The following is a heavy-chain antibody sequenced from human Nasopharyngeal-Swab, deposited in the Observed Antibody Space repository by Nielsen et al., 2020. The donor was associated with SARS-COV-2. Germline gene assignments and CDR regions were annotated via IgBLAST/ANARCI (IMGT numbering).Heavy chain of an antibody. CDR3: ARFCSSTSCLGVVYYFDY. Sequence: WVRQAPGQGLEWMGRINPNSGGTNYAQKFQGRVTMTRDTSISTAYMELSRLRSDDTAVYYCARFCSSTSCLGVVYYFDYWGQGTLVTVSS. D-gene: IGHD2-2*01. V-gene: IGHV1-2*06. CDR2: INPNSGGT. J-gene: IGHJ4*02.